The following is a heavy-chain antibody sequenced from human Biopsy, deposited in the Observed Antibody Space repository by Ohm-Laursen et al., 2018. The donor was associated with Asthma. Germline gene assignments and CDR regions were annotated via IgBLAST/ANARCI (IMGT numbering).Heavy chain of an antibody. D-gene: IGHD3-22*01. CDR2: IYSGGTS. CDR3: ARGDSSNWSHYYFDY. V-gene: IGHV3-53*01. CDR1: GFTVSRDH. J-gene: IGHJ4*02. Sequence: LSLTCAASGFTVSRDHMFWVRQAPGKGLEWVSVIYSGGTSHTADSVRGRFTISRDYSKNTLYLQMHSLRAEDTAVYYYARGDSSNWSHYYFDYWGQGTLVTVSS.